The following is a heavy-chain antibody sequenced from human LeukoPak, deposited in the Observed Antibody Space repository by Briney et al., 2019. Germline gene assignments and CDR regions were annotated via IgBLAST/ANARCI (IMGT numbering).Heavy chain of an antibody. Sequence: GGSLRLSCAASGFTFSNYGMHWVRQAPGKGLEWVALISYDGSNKYFADSVKGRFTISRDNSKNTLCLQMHSLRAEDTAVYYCAKDNVAAAGRYFDYWGQGTLVTVSS. CDR2: ISYDGSNK. CDR1: GFTFSNYG. V-gene: IGHV3-30*18. CDR3: AKDNVAAAGRYFDY. J-gene: IGHJ4*02. D-gene: IGHD6-13*01.